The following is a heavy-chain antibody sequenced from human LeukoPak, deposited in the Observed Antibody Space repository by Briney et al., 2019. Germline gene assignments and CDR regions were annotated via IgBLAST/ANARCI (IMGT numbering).Heavy chain of an antibody. CDR1: GGSINNTNFY. V-gene: IGHV4-39*07. J-gene: IGHJ4*02. CDR3: ARISRWGPY. Sequence: PSETLSLTCTVSGGSINNTNFYWGWLRQPPRKGLEWIGSVYYSGTNYSSPSLKSRVTISVDTSKNQFSLKLSSVTAADTAVYYCARISRWGPYWGQGTLVTVSS. D-gene: IGHD3-16*01. CDR2: VYYSGTN.